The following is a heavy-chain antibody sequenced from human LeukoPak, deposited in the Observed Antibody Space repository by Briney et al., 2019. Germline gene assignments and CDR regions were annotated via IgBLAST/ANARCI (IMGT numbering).Heavy chain of an antibody. V-gene: IGHV3-21*01. CDR3: ARGVPRPFDY. J-gene: IGHJ4*02. CDR2: ISSSSSYI. Sequence: PGGSLRLSCAATGFTFSSYSMNWVRQARGKGLEWVSSISSSSSYIYYADSVKGRFTISRDNAKNSLYLQMNSLRAEDTAVYYCARGVPRPFDYWGQGTLVTVSS. CDR1: GFTFSSYS.